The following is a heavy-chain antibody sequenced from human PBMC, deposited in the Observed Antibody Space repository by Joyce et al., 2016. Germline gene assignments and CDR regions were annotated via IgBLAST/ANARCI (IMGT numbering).Heavy chain of an antibody. J-gene: IGHJ4*02. CDR1: GYSFTNYA. CDR2: IHAGSGVT. V-gene: IGHV1-3*05. Sequence: QVLLVQSGPAQKEPGASMTLSCKTSGYSFTNYALNWGRQAPGQGLEWMGRIHAGSGVTMFSQKFYDRVSITTDTSAGTVYMEMRGLTSADTATYYCTRSLPHGDGDKRATDIWGQGTLVTVSS. D-gene: IGHD7-27*01. CDR3: TRSLPHGDGDKRATDI.